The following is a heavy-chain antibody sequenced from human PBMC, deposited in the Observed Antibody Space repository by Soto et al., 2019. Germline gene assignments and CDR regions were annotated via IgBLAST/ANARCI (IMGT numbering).Heavy chain of an antibody. J-gene: IGHJ6*02. V-gene: IGHV1-3*01. CDR2: INVGNGNT. Sequence: ASVKVSCKASGDLFTYYAMRWVRHAPEQRLEWMGWINVGNGNTKYSQHFQARVTITRDASASTAYMDLSSLRSEDTAVYYCARGAGYCGGDCWNDYYYAMDVWGQGTTVTVSS. D-gene: IGHD2-21*02. CDR1: GDLFTYYA. CDR3: ARGAGYCGGDCWNDYYYAMDV.